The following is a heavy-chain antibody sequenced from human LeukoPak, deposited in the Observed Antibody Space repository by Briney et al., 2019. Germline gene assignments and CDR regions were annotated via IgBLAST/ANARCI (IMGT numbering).Heavy chain of an antibody. J-gene: IGHJ4*02. CDR3: AREPYDFWSGYDY. CDR1: GGSFSGYY. V-gene: IGHV4-34*01. CDR2: INHSGST. Sequence: SETLSLTCAVYGGSFSGYYWSWIRQPPGKGLEWIGEINHSGSTNYNPSLKSRVTISVDTSKNQFSLKLTSVTAADTAVYYCAREPYDFWSGYDYWGQGTLVTVSS. D-gene: IGHD3-3*01.